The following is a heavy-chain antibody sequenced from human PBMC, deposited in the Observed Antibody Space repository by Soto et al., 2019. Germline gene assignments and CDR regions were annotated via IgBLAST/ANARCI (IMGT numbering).Heavy chain of an antibody. CDR2: INSDGSST. Sequence: GGSLRLSCAASGFTFSSYWMHWVRQAPGKGLVWVSRINSDGSSTSYADSVKGRFTISRDNAKNTLYLQMNSLRAEDTAVYYCARDRVVAYSSSWYSTNWFDPWGQGTLVTVSS. D-gene: IGHD6-13*01. J-gene: IGHJ5*02. V-gene: IGHV3-74*01. CDR3: ARDRVVAYSSSWYSTNWFDP. CDR1: GFTFSSYW.